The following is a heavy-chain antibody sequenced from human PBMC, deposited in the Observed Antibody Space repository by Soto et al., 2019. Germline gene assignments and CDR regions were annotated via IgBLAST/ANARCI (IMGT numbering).Heavy chain of an antibody. J-gene: IGHJ6*02. CDR1: GFTFSSYA. CDR3: ASLGDPRQYYYYYYGMDV. D-gene: IGHD2-21*02. V-gene: IGHV3-30-3*01. CDR2: ISYDGSNK. Sequence: GGSLRLSCATSGFTFSSYAMHWVRQAPGKGLEWVAVISYDGSNKYYADSVKGRFTISRDNSKNTLYLQMNSLRAEDTAVYYCASLGDPRQYYYYYYGMDVWGQGTTVTVSS.